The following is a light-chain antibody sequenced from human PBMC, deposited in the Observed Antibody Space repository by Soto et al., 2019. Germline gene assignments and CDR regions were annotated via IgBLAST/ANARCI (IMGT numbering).Light chain of an antibody. J-gene: IGKJ3*01. CDR2: KAS. CDR3: QHYSSYPFT. CDR1: QSISSW. Sequence: DIQMTQSPSTLSASVGDRVTITCRASQSISSWLAWFQQKPGKAPKLLIYKASTLESGVPSRFGGSGSVTEFTLTISSLQPDDLAPYYCQHYSSYPFTFGPGTTVYVK. V-gene: IGKV1-5*03.